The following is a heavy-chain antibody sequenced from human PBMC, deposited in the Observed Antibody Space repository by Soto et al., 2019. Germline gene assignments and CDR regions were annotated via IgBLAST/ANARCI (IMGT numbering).Heavy chain of an antibody. D-gene: IGHD3-22*01. CDR2: IKSKTDGGTT. CDR1: GFTFSNAW. V-gene: IGHV3-15*01. Sequence: GGSLRLSCAASGFTFSNAWMSWVRQAPGKGLEWVGRIKSKTDGGTTDYAAPVKGRFTISRDDSKNTLYLQMNSLKTEGTAVYYCTTAAPNYYDSSGYGAGYYYYYGMDVWGQGTTVTVSS. CDR3: TTAAPNYYDSSGYGAGYYYYYGMDV. J-gene: IGHJ6*02.